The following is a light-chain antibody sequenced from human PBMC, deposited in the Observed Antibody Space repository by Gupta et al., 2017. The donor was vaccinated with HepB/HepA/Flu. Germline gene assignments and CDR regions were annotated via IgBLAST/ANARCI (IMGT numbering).Light chain of an antibody. V-gene: IGKV2-28*01. CDR1: QSLLYSDGYNY. Sequence: DIVMTPSPLSLPVAPGEPASISCRSSQSLLYSDGYNYVDWYLQKPGQSPQLLIYLGSNRASGVPDRSSGSGSGTDLTLEISRVEAEDVGVYYCVIGLQTWTFGPGTRVEIK. J-gene: IGKJ1*01. CDR2: LGS. CDR3: VIGLQTWT.